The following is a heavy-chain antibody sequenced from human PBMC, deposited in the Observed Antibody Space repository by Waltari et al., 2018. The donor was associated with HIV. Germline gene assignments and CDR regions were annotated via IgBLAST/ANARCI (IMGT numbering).Heavy chain of an antibody. CDR1: GFTFSSYW. CDR3: AKGGTSGYTFGFGR. D-gene: IGHD5-18*01. Sequence: EVQLVESGGGLVQPGGSLRLSCAASGFTFSSYWMHWVRQAPGKGLVWVSRSKRDGSITSQGDAVKGRFTISRDNARNTLYLQMNSLGAEDTAMYYCAKGGTSGYTFGFGRWGQGTLVTVSS. CDR2: SKRDGSIT. V-gene: IGHV3-74*01. J-gene: IGHJ1*01.